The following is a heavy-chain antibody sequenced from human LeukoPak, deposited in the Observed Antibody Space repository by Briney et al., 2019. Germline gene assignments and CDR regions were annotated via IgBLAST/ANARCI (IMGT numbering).Heavy chain of an antibody. CDR2: ISAYNGNA. V-gene: IGHV1-18*01. CDR3: ARESSIVVVVDGENDNWFDP. CDR1: GYTFTSYG. D-gene: IGHD2-15*01. J-gene: IGHJ5*02. Sequence: GASVKVSCKASGYTFTSYGISWVRQAPGQGLEWMGWISAYNGNANYAQKLQGRVTMTTDTSTSTAYMELRSLRSDDTAVYYCARESSIVVVVDGENDNWFDPWGQGTLVTVSS.